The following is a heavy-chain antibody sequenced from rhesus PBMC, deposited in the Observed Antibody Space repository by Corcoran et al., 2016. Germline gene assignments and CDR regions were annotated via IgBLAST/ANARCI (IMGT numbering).Heavy chain of an antibody. CDR2: IYGGSGST. V-gene: IGHV4-147*01. CDR3: ARSLGGIRYNRFDV. D-gene: IGHD6-25*01. J-gene: IGHJ5-1*01. Sequence: QVQLQESGPGLVKPSETLPLTCAVSGASISSNSWSWVRQPPGTGLEWIGYIYGGSGSTSYNPSLKSRVTISKDTSKNQFSLKLSSVTAADTAVYYCARSLGGIRYNRFDVWGAGVLVTVSS. CDR1: GASISSNS.